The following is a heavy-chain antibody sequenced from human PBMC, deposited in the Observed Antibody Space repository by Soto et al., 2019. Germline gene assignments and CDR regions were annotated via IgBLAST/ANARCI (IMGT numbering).Heavy chain of an antibody. J-gene: IGHJ4*02. CDR2: IWYDGSNK. Sequence: QVQLVESGGGVVQPGRSLRLSCAASGFTFSSYGMQWVRQAPGKGLEWVAVIWYDGSNKYYADSVKGRFTISRDNSKNTLYLQMNSLRAEDTAVYYCARDTTAAGTFDYWGQGTLVTVSS. V-gene: IGHV3-33*01. CDR1: GFTFSSYG. D-gene: IGHD6-13*01. CDR3: ARDTTAAGTFDY.